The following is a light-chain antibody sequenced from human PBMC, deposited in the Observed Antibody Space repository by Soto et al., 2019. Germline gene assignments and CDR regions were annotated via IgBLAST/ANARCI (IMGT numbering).Light chain of an antibody. CDR1: SSDVGAYNY. CDR3: SACTRSNSYV. J-gene: IGLJ1*01. V-gene: IGLV2-14*03. Sequence: QSALTQPASVSGSPGQSITISCTGTSSDVGAYNYVSWYQQHPGKVPKLMIYDVSDRPSGVSNRFSGSKSGNTASLTISGLQAEDEADYYCSACTRSNSYVFGTGTKVTVL. CDR2: DVS.